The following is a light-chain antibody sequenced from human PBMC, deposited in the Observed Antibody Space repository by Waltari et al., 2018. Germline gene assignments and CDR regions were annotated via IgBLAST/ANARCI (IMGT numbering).Light chain of an antibody. CDR2: TTS. J-gene: IGKJ2*01. V-gene: IGKV1-39*01. CDR3: QQGDSMPYT. Sequence: DIQMTQSPSSLSASVGDRVTITCQASQSIRKFLNWYHQMPGKAPKLLIYTTSSLKGGVPSRFSGSGSGTESTLTISSLQPEDFGTYFCQQGDSMPYTFGQGTKVEMK. CDR1: QSIRKF.